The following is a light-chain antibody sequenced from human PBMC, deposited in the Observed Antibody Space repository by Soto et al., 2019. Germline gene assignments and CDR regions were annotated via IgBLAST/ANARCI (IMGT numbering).Light chain of an antibody. Sequence: QSALTQPASVSGSPGQSITISCTGTSSDVGGYNYVSWYQHHPGEAPKLIIYEVSDRPSGVSNRFSGSKSGNTASLTISGLQVEDEADYYCCSYASSSTLLFGGGTKVTVL. V-gene: IGLV2-14*01. CDR2: EVS. J-gene: IGLJ2*01. CDR1: SSDVGGYNY. CDR3: CSYASSSTLL.